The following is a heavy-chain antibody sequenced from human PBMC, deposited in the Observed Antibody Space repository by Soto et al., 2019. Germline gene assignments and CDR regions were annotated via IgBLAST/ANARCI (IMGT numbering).Heavy chain of an antibody. CDR1: GGTFSSYT. J-gene: IGHJ4*02. CDR3: ARDHPEFYCSGGSCLYG. V-gene: IGHV1-69*08. Sequence: QVQLVQSGAEVKKPGSSVKVSCKASGGTFSSYTISWVRQAPGQGLEWMGRIIPILGIANYAQKFQGRVTITADKSTSTAYMELSSLRSEDTAVYYCARDHPEFYCSGGSCLYGWGQGTLVTVSS. CDR2: IIPILGIA. D-gene: IGHD2-15*01.